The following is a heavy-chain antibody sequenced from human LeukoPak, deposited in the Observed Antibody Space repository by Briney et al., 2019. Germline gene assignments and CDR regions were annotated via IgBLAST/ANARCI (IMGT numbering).Heavy chain of an antibody. CDR1: GFTFSSYA. D-gene: IGHD6-19*01. J-gene: IGHJ4*02. V-gene: IGHV3-30-3*01. CDR3: ARPLRAMARQWLGPFDY. CDR2: ISYDGSNK. Sequence: GRSLRLSCAAFGFTFSSYAMHWVRQAPGKGLEWVAVISYDGSNKYYADSVKGRFTISRGNSKNTLYLQMNSLRAEDTAVYYCARPLRAMARQWLGPFDYWGQGTLVTVSS.